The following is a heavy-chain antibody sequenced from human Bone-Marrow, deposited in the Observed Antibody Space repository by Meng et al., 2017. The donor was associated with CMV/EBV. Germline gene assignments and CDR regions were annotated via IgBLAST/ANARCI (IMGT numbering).Heavy chain of an antibody. CDR1: GYSFTSYW. Sequence: GGSLRLSCKGSGYSFTSYWIGWVRQMPGKGLEWMGIIYPGDSDTRYSPSFQGQVTTSADKSISTAYLQWSSLKASDTAMYYCARHGFGQPRHWYFDLCGRGTLVTVSS. V-gene: IGHV5-51*01. CDR3: ARHGFGQPRHWYFDL. J-gene: IGHJ2*01. CDR2: IYPGDSDT. D-gene: IGHD3-16*01.